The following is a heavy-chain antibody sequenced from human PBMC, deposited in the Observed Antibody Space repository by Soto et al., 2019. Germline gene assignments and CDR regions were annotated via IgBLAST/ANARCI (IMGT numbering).Heavy chain of an antibody. V-gene: IGHV3-48*03. D-gene: IGHD6-6*01. Sequence: EVQLVESGGGLVQPGGSLRLSCAASGFTFSSFEMNWVRQAPGKGLEWVSKIGSSGSTIWYADSVKGRFTISRDNAKNSLYLQMNSLRGEDTAVYYCARATYSSLYYFDSWGQGTLVTVSS. CDR2: IGSSGSTI. CDR3: ARATYSSLYYFDS. J-gene: IGHJ4*02. CDR1: GFTFSSFE.